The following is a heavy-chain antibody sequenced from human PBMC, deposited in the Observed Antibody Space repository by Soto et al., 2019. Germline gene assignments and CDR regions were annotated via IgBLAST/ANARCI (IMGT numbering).Heavy chain of an antibody. Sequence: EVQLVESGGGLVQPGGSLRLSCAASGFTFSSYSMHWVRQAPGKGLEYVSAISSNGGTTSYANSVKGRFTISRDNSKNMLYLQMGSQRAEDMAVYYCGGYSGDGIWSWGQGTLVTVSS. J-gene: IGHJ5*02. CDR1: GFTFSSYS. V-gene: IGHV3-64*01. CDR2: ISSNGGTT. D-gene: IGHD1-26*01. CDR3: GGYSGDGIWS.